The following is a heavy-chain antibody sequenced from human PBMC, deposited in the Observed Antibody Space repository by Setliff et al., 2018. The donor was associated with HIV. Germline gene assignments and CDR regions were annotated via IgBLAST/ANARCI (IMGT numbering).Heavy chain of an antibody. CDR1: GGSIRSSSYY. V-gene: IGHV4-39*07. D-gene: IGHD6-13*01. J-gene: IGHJ1*01. Sequence: PSETLSLTCTVSGGSIRSSSYYWGWIRQPPGKGLEWIGSIYYSGSTYYNPSLKSRVTILEDTSRNQFSLRLSSVTTADTAIYYCARVPTSSWYVTTQRTKEYYHHWGQGTLVTVSS. CDR2: IYYSGST. CDR3: ARVPTSSWYVTTQRTKEYYHH.